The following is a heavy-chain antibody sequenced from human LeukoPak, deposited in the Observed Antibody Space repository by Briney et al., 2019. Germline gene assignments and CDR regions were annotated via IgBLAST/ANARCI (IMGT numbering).Heavy chain of an antibody. CDR1: GGSISSDH. CDR3: ARKNDFDI. CDR2: IYYSGST. Sequence: SETLSLTCTVSGGSISSDHWNWIRQPPGKGLEWIGCIYYSGSTYYNPSLKSRVAISVDMSKSQFSLRLTSVTAADTAVYYCARKNDFDIWGQGTLVTVSS. V-gene: IGHV4-59*01. J-gene: IGHJ3*02. D-gene: IGHD2/OR15-2a*01.